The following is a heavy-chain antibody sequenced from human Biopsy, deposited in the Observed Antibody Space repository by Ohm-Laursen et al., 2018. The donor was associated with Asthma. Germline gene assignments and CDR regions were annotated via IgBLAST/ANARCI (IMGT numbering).Heavy chain of an antibody. CDR3: ASDFPKDYVRYNFQF. V-gene: IGHV1-69*06. D-gene: IGHD4-17*01. CDR2: ISPIFGSS. J-gene: IGHJ4*02. Sequence: VSSVKVSCKASGGMLGNYAISWVRQAPGLGLEWMGGISPIFGSSNYAQRFQGRVTITADIFTRTVYMELSSLSSDDTAVYYCASDFPKDYVRYNFQFWGQGTLVTVSS. CDR1: GGMLGNYA.